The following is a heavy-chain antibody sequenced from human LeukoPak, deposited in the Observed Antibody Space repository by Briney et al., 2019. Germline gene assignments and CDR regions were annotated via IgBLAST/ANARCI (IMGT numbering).Heavy chain of an antibody. CDR3: ARVSGIWFGENGGFDP. V-gene: IGHV1-18*01. Sequence: ASVKVSCKASGYTFTSYGISWVRQAPGQGLEWMGWISAYNGNTNYAQKLQGRVTMTTDTSTSTAYMELRSLRSDDTAVYYCARVSGIWFGENGGFDPWGQGTLVTVSS. CDR1: GYTFTSYG. CDR2: ISAYNGNT. J-gene: IGHJ5*02. D-gene: IGHD3-10*01.